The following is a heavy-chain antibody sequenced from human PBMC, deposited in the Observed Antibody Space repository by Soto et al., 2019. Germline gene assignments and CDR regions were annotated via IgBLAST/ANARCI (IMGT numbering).Heavy chain of an antibody. V-gene: IGHV3-7*01. Sequence: EVQVVESGGGLVQPGGSLRLSCAASGFKFSTYWMNWVRQAPGKGLEWLANIKQDANEMYYVDTVKGRFTISGDSAKNSLFLIMDSLRVEDTAAYYCVAYNTSRHAAIDIWGQGTTVIVSS. CDR3: VAYNTSRHAAIDI. CDR1: GFKFSTYW. D-gene: IGHD1-20*01. J-gene: IGHJ3*02. CDR2: IKQDANEM.